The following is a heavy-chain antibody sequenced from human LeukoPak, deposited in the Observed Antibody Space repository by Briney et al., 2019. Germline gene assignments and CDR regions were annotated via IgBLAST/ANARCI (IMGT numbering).Heavy chain of an antibody. CDR1: GFPFSSYF. V-gene: IGHV3-7*03. J-gene: IGHJ4*02. CDR3: ARLFYYFDF. Sequence: AGGSLRLSCAASGFPFSSYFMGWIRQVPGKGLEWVANIKQDGSETYYVDSVKGRFTISRDNARNSLFLQMNSLRAEDTAIYYCARLFYYFDFWGQGALVAVSS. D-gene: IGHD3-9*01. CDR2: IKQDGSET.